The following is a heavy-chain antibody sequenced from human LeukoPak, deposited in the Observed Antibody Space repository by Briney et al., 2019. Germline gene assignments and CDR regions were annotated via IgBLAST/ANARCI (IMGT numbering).Heavy chain of an antibody. V-gene: IGHV3-7*03. CDR1: GFTFSSYW. CDR3: AREPWELLNEVYYFDY. D-gene: IGHD1-26*01. Sequence: SGGSLRLSCAASGFTFSSYWMSWVRQAPGKGLEWVANIKQDGSEKYYVDSVKGRFTISRDNAKNSLYLQMNSLRAEDTAVYYCAREPWELLNEVYYFDYWGQGTLVTVSS. CDR2: IKQDGSEK. J-gene: IGHJ4*02.